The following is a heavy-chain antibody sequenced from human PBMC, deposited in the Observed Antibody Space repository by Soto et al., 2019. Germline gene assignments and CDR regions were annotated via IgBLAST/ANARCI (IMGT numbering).Heavy chain of an antibody. V-gene: IGHV1-69*04. CDR3: ARDSYQGFYYMDV. CDR1: GGTFSSYT. Sequence: SVKVSCKASGGTFSSYTISWVRQAPGQGLEWMGRIIPILGIANYAQKFQGRVTITADKSTSTAYMELSSLRSEDTAVYYCARDSYQGFYYMDVWGKGTTVTVSS. CDR2: IIPILGIA. D-gene: IGHD2-15*01. J-gene: IGHJ6*03.